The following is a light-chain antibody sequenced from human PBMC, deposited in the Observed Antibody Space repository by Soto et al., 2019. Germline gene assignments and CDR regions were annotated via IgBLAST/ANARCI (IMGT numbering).Light chain of an antibody. Sequence: QSVLSQPPSVSWAPGQRVTISCTGSSSNIGAGYDAHWFQQFPGTAPKLLIYGSTNRPSGVPDRFSGSKSGTSASLAITGLQAEDEADYYCQSYDSSLGGNYVFGTGTKLTVL. V-gene: IGLV1-40*01. CDR3: QSYDSSLGGNYV. J-gene: IGLJ1*01. CDR1: SSNIGAGYD. CDR2: GST.